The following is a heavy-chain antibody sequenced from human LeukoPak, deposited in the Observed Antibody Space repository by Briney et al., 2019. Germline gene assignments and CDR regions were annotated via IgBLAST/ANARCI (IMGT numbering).Heavy chain of an antibody. J-gene: IGHJ3*02. CDR2: IYSGGST. V-gene: IGHV3-53*04. CDR3: ARGKYSSSWYFRDAFDI. CDR1: GFTVSSNY. Sequence: GGSLRLSCAASGFTVSSNYMSWVRQAPGKGLEWVSVIYSGGSTYYADSVKGRFTISRHNSKNTLYLQMNSLRAEDTAVYYCARGKYSSSWYFRDAFDIWGQGTMVTVSS. D-gene: IGHD6-13*01.